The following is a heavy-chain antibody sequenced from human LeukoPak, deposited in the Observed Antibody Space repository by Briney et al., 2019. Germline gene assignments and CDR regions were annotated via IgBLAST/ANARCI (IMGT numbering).Heavy chain of an antibody. CDR1: GFNFGVHY. V-gene: IGHV3-11*01. CDR2: ISANGGDI. CDR3: VRHSGRAGGQ. Sequence: GGSLRLSCAASGFNFGVHYVSWLRQAPGKRPEWISYISANGGDIAYADSVKGRFTISRDNAKNSLHLQMNRLRVEDTAVYHCVRHSGRAGGQWGQGTLIAVSS. D-gene: IGHD3-10*01. J-gene: IGHJ4*02.